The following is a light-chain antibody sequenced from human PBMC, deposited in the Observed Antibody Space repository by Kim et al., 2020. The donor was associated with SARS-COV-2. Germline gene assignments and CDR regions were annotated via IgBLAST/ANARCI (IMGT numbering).Light chain of an antibody. CDR3: QQSFSNPRT. J-gene: IGKJ1*01. V-gene: IGKV1-39*01. CDR2: AAS. CDR1: QSISSY. Sequence: ASVGDRVTITCRASQSISSYLSWYQQKPGTAPKVLIYAASSLQSGVPSRFSGSGSGTDFTLTISSLQPEDFATYYCQQSFSNPRTFGQGTKVDIK.